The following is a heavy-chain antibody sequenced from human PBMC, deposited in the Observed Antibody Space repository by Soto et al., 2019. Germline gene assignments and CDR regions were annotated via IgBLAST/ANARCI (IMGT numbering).Heavy chain of an antibody. CDR2: INHSGST. CDR3: ARADMVRGFDY. CDR1: GGSFSGYY. D-gene: IGHD3-10*01. Sequence: SETLSLTCAVYGGSFSGYYWSWIRQPPGKGLEWIGEINHSGSTNYNPSLKSRVTISVDTSKNQFSLKLGSVTAADTAVYYCARADMVRGFDYWGQGTLVTVSS. V-gene: IGHV4-34*01. J-gene: IGHJ4*02.